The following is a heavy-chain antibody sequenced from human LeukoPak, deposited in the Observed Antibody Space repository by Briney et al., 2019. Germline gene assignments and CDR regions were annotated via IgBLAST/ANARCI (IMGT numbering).Heavy chain of an antibody. Sequence: ASVKVSCKASGYTFTGYYMHWVRQAPGQGLTWMGMINPSGDSTTYAQKFQDRVTMTRDTSTSTVYIELSSLISEDTAVYYCARTAARQDALNIWGQGTVVTVSS. D-gene: IGHD6-25*01. CDR3: ARTAARQDALNI. CDR2: INPSGDST. J-gene: IGHJ3*02. V-gene: IGHV1-46*01. CDR1: GYTFTGYY.